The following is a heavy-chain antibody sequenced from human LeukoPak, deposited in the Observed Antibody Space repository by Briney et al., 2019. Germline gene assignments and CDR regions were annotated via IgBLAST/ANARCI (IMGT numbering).Heavy chain of an antibody. Sequence: GQSLRLSCTPSGFAFYDFAMSWVRQPAGKGLEWVGFIRRRAYGGAPEYAASVKGRFIISRDDSKGIAYLQMNSLKTEDTAVYYCSRNGLVDFDYWGQGSRVIVSP. CDR3: SRNGLVDFDY. CDR1: GFAFYDFA. V-gene: IGHV3-49*04. J-gene: IGHJ4*02. CDR2: IRRRAYGGAP.